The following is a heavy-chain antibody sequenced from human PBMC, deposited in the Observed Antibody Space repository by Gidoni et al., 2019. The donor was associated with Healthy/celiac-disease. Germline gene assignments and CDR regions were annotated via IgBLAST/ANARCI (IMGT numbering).Heavy chain of an antibody. D-gene: IGHD3-22*01. V-gene: IGHV4-34*01. CDR3: ARDRLPIEYYYDSSGYAHRYYYYGMDV. J-gene: IGHJ6*02. Sequence: VQLQKRGAGLLKPSETMSLASAVHGGSFTGYSWSWIRQPPGKGLGWMGDINHSGSTNYNPSLKSRVTISADTSKNQFSLKLSSVTAADTAVYYCARDRLPIEYYYDSSGYAHRYYYYGMDVWGQGTTVTVSS. CDR2: INHSGST. CDR1: GGSFTGYS.